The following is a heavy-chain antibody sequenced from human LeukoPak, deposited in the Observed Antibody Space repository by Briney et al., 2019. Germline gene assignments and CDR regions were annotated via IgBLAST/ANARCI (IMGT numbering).Heavy chain of an antibody. CDR1: GGSISSSSYY. Sequence: PSETLSLTCTVSGGSISSSSYYWGWIRQPPGKGLEWIGSIYYSGSTYYNPSLKSRVTISVDTSKNQFSLKLSSVTAADTAVYYCARHQRLVGSSWMINWFDPWGQGTLVTVSS. J-gene: IGHJ5*02. CDR3: ARHQRLVGSSWMINWFDP. V-gene: IGHV4-39*01. D-gene: IGHD6-13*01. CDR2: IYYSGST.